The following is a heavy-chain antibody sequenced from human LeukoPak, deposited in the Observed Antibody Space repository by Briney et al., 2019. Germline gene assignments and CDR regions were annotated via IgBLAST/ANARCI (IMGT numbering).Heavy chain of an antibody. CDR3: ARVDWNDGLVYFDY. CDR1: GGSISSYY. D-gene: IGHD1-1*01. J-gene: IGHJ4*02. CDR2: IYYSGST. Sequence: SETLSLTCTVSGGSISSYYWSWIRQPPGKGLEWIGYIYYSGSTNYNPSLKSRVTISVDTSKNQFSLKLSSVTAADTAVCYCARVDWNDGLVYFDYWGQGTLVTVSS. V-gene: IGHV4-59*01.